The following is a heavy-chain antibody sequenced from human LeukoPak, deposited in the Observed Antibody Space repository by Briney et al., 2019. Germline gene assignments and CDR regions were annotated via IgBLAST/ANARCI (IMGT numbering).Heavy chain of an antibody. J-gene: IGHJ4*02. CDR2: IGGSGSGT. CDR1: GFTFGRYA. Sequence: PGGSLRLSCAVSGFTFGRYAMSWVRQAPGKGLEWVSSIGGSGSGTYYGGSVRGRVTISRDNSKNTLYLQMNSLRTEDTAVYYCAQYGSGRVLEWLLMDWGQGTLVTVSS. V-gene: IGHV3-23*01. CDR3: AQYGSGRVLEWLLMD. D-gene: IGHD3-3*01.